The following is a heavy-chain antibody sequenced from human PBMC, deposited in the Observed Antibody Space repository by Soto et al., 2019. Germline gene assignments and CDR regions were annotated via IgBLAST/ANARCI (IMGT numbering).Heavy chain of an antibody. CDR2: IYYSGST. CDR3: ARLWGGITDTHDNWLDP. J-gene: IGHJ5*02. D-gene: IGHD1-20*01. CDR1: GGSISSGGYY. V-gene: IGHV4-31*03. Sequence: PSETLSLTCTVSGGSISSGGYYWSWIRQHPGKGLEWIGYIYYSGSTYYNPSLNSRVSISMDTSKNQFSLRLSSVTAADTAVYYCARLWGGITDTHDNWLDPWGQGILVTVSS.